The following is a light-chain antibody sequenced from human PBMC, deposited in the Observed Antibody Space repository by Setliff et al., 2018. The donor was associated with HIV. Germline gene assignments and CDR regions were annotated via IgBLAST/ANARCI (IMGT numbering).Light chain of an antibody. CDR3: SSYTGSSTLYV. CDR2: EVS. Sequence: QSALAQPASVSGSPGQSITISCTGTSSDVGAYNYVSWYQQDPGKAPKLMIYEVSNRPSGVSDRFSGSKSGNTASLTISGLQAEDEADYYCSSYTGSSTLYVFGNGTKGTVL. J-gene: IGLJ1*01. CDR1: SSDVGAYNY. V-gene: IGLV2-14*01.